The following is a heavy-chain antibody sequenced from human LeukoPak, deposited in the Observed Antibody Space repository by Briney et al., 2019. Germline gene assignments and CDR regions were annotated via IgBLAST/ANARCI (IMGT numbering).Heavy chain of an antibody. V-gene: IGHV3-23*01. D-gene: IGHD6-13*01. J-gene: IGHJ6*03. CDR2: ISGSGGST. CDR1: GFTFSSYA. Sequence: GGSLRLSCAASGFTFSSYAMSWVRQAPGKGLEWVSAISGSGGSTYYADSVKGRFTISRDNSKNTLYLQMNSLRAEDTAVYYCAGEDHTGYSSSLPRGYYYYYMDVWGKGTTVTVSS. CDR3: AGEDHTGYSSSLPRGYYYYYMDV.